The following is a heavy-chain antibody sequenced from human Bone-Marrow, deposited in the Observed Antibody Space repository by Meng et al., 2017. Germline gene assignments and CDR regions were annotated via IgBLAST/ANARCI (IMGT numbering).Heavy chain of an antibody. CDR1: GYTFTSYY. CDR3: ARAFPPGQEGYCSGGSCYSYGY. CDR2: INPSGGST. J-gene: IGHJ4*02. Sequence: SVNVSFKASGYTFTSYYMHWVRQSPGQGLEWMGIINPSGGSTSYAQKFQGRVTMTRDTSTSTVYMELSSLRSEDTAVYYCARAFPPGQEGYCSGGSCYSYGYWGQGTLVTVSS. D-gene: IGHD2-15*01. V-gene: IGHV1-46*01.